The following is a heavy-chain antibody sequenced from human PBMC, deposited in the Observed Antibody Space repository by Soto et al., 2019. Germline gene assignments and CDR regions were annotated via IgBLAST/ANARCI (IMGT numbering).Heavy chain of an antibody. D-gene: IGHD2-15*01. CDR2: INGGDGSE. CDR3: AKDSHWCIISPTHDP. Sequence: EVQLLESGGGLVQPGGSLRLSCATSGFTFSRSAMSWVRRAPGKGLEWVSGINGGDGSEHYIDSVRGRFTISRDNSKNALILQMNSRRAEDTVRYYCAKDSHWCIISPTHDPWGQGTLVTVSS. J-gene: IGHJ5*02. V-gene: IGHV3-23*01. CDR1: GFTFSRSA.